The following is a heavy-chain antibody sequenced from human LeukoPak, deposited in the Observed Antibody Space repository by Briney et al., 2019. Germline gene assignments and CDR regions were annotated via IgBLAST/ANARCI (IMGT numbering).Heavy chain of an antibody. CDR2: INHSGST. J-gene: IGHJ4*02. CDR1: GGSISNYY. CDR3: ARQEQQLFYFDY. D-gene: IGHD6-13*01. Sequence: SETLSLTCTVSGGSISNYYWSWIRQPPGKGLEWIGEINHSGSTNYNPSLKSRVTISVDTSKNQFSLKLSSVTAADTAVYYCARQEQQLFYFDYWGQGTLVTVSS. V-gene: IGHV4-34*01.